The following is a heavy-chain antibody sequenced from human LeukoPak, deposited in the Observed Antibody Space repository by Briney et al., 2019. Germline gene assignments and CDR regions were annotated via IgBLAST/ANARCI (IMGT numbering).Heavy chain of an antibody. CDR1: GYTFTSYD. Sequence: GASVKVSCKASGYTFTSYDINWVRQATGQGLEWMGWMNPNSGNTGYAQKFQGRVTITRNTSISTAYMELSSLRSEDTAVYYCARGFPSGPMTTVGAGYWGQGTLVTVSS. CDR2: MNPNSGNT. V-gene: IGHV1-8*03. J-gene: IGHJ4*02. D-gene: IGHD4-11*01. CDR3: ARGFPSGPMTTVGAGY.